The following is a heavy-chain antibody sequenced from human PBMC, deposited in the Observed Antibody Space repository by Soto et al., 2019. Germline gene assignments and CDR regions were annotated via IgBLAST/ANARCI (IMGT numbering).Heavy chain of an antibody. Sequence: SETLSLTCAVSGGSISSGGYSWSWIRQPPGKALEWIVYIYHSGSTYYNPSLKSRVTISVDRSKNQFALKLSSVSAADTDVYYCARTPNIWGKGTRLTVSS. CDR2: IYHSGST. CDR3: ARTPNI. CDR1: GGSISSGGYS. V-gene: IGHV4-30-2*01. J-gene: IGHJ6*03.